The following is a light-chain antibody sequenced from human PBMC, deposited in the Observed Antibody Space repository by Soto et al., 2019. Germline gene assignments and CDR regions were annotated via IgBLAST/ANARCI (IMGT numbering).Light chain of an antibody. CDR2: GNS. Sequence: QSVLTQPPSVSGAPGQRVTISCTGSSSNIGAGYDVHWYQQLPGTAPKLLIYGNSNRPTGVPDRFSGSKSGTSAALAITGLQAEDEAAYYCQSYGSGLSVVFGGGTKLTVL. J-gene: IGLJ2*01. CDR1: SSNIGAGYD. CDR3: QSYGSGLSVV. V-gene: IGLV1-40*01.